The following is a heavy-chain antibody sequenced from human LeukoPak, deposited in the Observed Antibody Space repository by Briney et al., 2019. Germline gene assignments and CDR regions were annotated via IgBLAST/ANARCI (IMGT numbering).Heavy chain of an antibody. J-gene: IGHJ5*02. Sequence: GGSLRLSFAVSGFTFTDYYMTWIRQAPGKGLEWLAYISTGGDIVSYADSVKGRFTISRDNAKNSLYLQIDSLRAEDTAIYYCARDRQFRLHDPWGQGILVIVSS. CDR2: ISTGGDIV. V-gene: IGHV3-11*01. CDR1: GFTFTDYY. CDR3: ARDRQFRLHDP. D-gene: IGHD3-16*01.